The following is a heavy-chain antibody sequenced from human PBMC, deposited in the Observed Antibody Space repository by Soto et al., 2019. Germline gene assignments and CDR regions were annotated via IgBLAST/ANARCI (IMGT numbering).Heavy chain of an antibody. D-gene: IGHD6-6*01. CDR1: GYTFTSYG. CDR2: ISAYNGNI. Sequence: ASVKVSCKASGYTFTSYGISWVRQAPGQGLEWMGWISAYNGNINYAQKLQGRVTMTTDRSTSTAYMELRSLRSDDTAVYYCARDWGGEARPGGSMDVWGQGTTVTVSS. V-gene: IGHV1-18*04. CDR3: ARDWGGEARPGGSMDV. J-gene: IGHJ6*02.